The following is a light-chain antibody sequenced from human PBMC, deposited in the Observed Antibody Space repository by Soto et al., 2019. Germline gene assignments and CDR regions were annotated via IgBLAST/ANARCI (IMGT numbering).Light chain of an antibody. Sequence: QSALTQPASVSGSPGQSITISCTATSSDIGGYNYVSWYQQHPGKAPKLMIYVVTSRPSGVSNRFSGSKSGNTASLTISGLQAEDEADYYCSSYTSTSTWVFGGGTKLTVL. CDR3: SSYTSTSTWV. CDR2: VVT. J-gene: IGLJ3*02. V-gene: IGLV2-14*01. CDR1: SSDIGGYNY.